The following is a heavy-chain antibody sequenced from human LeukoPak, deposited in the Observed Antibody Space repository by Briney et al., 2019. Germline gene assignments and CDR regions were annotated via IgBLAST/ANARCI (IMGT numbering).Heavy chain of an antibody. Sequence: ASVKVSCKGSGYTFTSYGISWVRQAPGQGLEWMGWISAYNGNTNYAQKLQGRVTMTTDTSTSTAYMELRSLRSDDTAVYYCARDDFYYYYMDVWGKGTTVTVSS. J-gene: IGHJ6*03. V-gene: IGHV1-18*01. CDR1: GYTFTSYG. D-gene: IGHD3/OR15-3a*01. CDR2: ISAYNGNT. CDR3: ARDDFYYYYMDV.